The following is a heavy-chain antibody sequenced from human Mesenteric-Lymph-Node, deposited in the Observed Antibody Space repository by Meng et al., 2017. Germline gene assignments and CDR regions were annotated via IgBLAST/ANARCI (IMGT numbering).Heavy chain of an antibody. CDR2: IYASGST. Sequence: QVQLQESGPGLVQPSQTLSLTCTVSGASISRGGHYWSWIRQPPGKGLEWIGNIYASGSTYYNPSLQSRVTISVDTSKNQFSLNLYSVTAADTAVYYCSREEVYWGQGTLVTVSS. V-gene: IGHV4-30-4*01. CDR3: SREEVY. J-gene: IGHJ4*02. CDR1: GASISRGGHY.